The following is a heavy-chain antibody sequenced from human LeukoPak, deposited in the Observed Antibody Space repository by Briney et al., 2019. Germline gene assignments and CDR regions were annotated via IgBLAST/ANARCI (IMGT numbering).Heavy chain of an antibody. Sequence: GGSLRLSCAASGLTFAGYDMSWVRQAPGKGLEWVSTISASGDNTYYAGSVRGRFTISRDNSKNTLYLQMDSLRAEDTAVYYCAKRFCSATRCFHFDYWGQGTLVTVSS. CDR3: AKRFCSATRCFHFDY. D-gene: IGHD2-2*01. J-gene: IGHJ4*02. CDR1: GLTFAGYD. CDR2: ISASGDNT. V-gene: IGHV3-23*01.